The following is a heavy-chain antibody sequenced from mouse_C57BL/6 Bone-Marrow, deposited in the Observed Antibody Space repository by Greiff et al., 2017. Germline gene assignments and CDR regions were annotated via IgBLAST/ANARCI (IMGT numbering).Heavy chain of an antibody. J-gene: IGHJ2*01. CDR2: IYPGSGST. D-gene: IGHD1-1*01. CDR3: ARWRGTTVLDY. V-gene: IGHV1-55*01. CDR1: GYTFTSYW. Sequence: QVQLKQPGAELVKPGASVKMSCKASGYTFTSYWITWVKQRPGQGLAWIGDIYPGSGSTNYNEKFKSKATLTVDTSSSTAYMQLSSLTSEDSAVYYCARWRGTTVLDYWGQGTTLTVSS.